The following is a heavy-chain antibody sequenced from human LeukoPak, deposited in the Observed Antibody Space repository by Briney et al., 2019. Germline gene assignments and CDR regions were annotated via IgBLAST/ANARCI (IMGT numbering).Heavy chain of an antibody. CDR1: AFSISSSSYY. CDR2: FYDRGST. J-gene: IGHJ4*02. V-gene: IGHV4-39*01. D-gene: IGHD1-26*01. Sequence: NTSETLSFTCTVSAFSISSSSYYWGWLRQPPGRGLEGIARFYDRGSTHYNPSLQSRVPIPVATSKNQFPLQLSSLTAAGPAVYYWARLGWEEGAKIWGQGALVTVSS. CDR3: ARLGWEEGAKI.